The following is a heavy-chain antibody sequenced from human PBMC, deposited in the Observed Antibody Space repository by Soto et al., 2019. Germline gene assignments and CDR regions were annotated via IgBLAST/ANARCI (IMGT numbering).Heavy chain of an antibody. Sequence: ASVKVSCKASGYTFTSYYMHWVRQAPGQGLEWMGIINPSGGSTSYAQKFQGRVTMTRDTSTSTVYMELRSLRSDDTAVYYCAPHTLDTGMPSGYWGQGTLVTVS. V-gene: IGHV1-46*01. J-gene: IGHJ4*02. CDR3: APHTLDTGMPSGY. CDR1: GYTFTSYY. CDR2: INPSGGST. D-gene: IGHD5-18*01.